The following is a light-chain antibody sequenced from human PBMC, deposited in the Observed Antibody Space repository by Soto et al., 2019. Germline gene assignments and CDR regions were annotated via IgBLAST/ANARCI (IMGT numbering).Light chain of an antibody. CDR1: QGIGSW. CDR2: GAS. V-gene: IGKV1D-16*01. Sequence: DIQMTQSPSSVSASVGDRVTITCRASQGIGSWLAWYQQKPGKAPKLLIYGASSLHSGVPSRFSGSGSGTEFTLTISSLQPDDFATYYCQQYNHYSGTFGQGTKVDIK. J-gene: IGKJ1*01. CDR3: QQYNHYSGT.